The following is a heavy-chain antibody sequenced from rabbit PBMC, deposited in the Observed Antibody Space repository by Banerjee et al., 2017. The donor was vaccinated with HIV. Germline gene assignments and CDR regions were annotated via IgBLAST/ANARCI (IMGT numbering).Heavy chain of an antibody. CDR2: IYAGSSGST. Sequence: QSLEESGGDLVKPEGSLTLTCTASGFSFSSSYYMCWVRQAPGKGLEWIACIYAGSSGSTYYATWAKGRFTISKTSSTTVTLQMTSLTAADTATYFCVRETETSGGLWGPGTLVTVS. D-gene: IGHD4-1*01. V-gene: IGHV1S40*01. J-gene: IGHJ4*01. CDR1: GFSFSSSYY. CDR3: VRETETSGGL.